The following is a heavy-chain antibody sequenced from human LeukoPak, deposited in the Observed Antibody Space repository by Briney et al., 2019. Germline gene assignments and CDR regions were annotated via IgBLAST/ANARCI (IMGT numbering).Heavy chain of an antibody. V-gene: IGHV3-21*01. J-gene: IGHJ4*02. D-gene: IGHD1-14*01. Sequence: PGGSLRLSCAASGFTFSSCGFNWVRQAPGKGLEWVSSIGPTGTDRYYADSVRGRFTISRDNAKNSMYLQMDSLRDEDTAVYYCATETIGRHYDYWGQGALLTVSS. CDR1: GFTFSSCG. CDR2: IGPTGTDR. CDR3: ATETIGRHYDY.